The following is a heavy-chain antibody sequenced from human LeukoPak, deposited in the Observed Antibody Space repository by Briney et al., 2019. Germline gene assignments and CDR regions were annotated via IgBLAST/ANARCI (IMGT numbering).Heavy chain of an antibody. Sequence: GGSLRLSCAASGFTVSSNYMSWVRQAPGKGLEWVSVIYGGGSTYYADSVKGRFTISRDNSKNTLYLQMNSLRAEDTAVYYCAREDTWGVFDYWGQGTLVTVSS. CDR1: GFTVSSNY. CDR3: AREDTWGVFDY. V-gene: IGHV3-66*02. D-gene: IGHD3-16*01. CDR2: IYGGGST. J-gene: IGHJ4*02.